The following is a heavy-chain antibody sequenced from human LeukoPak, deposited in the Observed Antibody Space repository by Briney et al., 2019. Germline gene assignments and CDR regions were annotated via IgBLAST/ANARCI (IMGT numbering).Heavy chain of an antibody. Sequence: ASVKVSCKASGYTFSNYDINWVRQATGQGLEWMGWMNPSSGSTAYAQQFQGRVTITRNTSISTAYTELSNLRFEDTAVYYCARGRSAMRMDVWGKGTTVTVSS. CDR3: ARGRSAMRMDV. V-gene: IGHV1-8*03. J-gene: IGHJ6*04. CDR1: GYTFSNYD. CDR2: MNPSSGST. D-gene: IGHD2-2*01.